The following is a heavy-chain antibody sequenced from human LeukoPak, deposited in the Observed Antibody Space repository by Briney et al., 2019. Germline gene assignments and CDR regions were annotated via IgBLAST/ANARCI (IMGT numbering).Heavy chain of an antibody. D-gene: IGHD5-12*01. V-gene: IGHV1-2*02. CDR3: ARDMGRYSGYDYDY. CDR2: IHPNTGAT. J-gene: IGHJ4*02. Sequence: ASVKVSCKASGYTFTDYYLHWVRQAPGQGLEWVGWIHPNTGATHYAQKFQGRLTMTRDTSISTVYMELTRLRSDDTAVYYCARDMGRYSGYDYDYWGQGTLVTASS. CDR1: GYTFTDYY.